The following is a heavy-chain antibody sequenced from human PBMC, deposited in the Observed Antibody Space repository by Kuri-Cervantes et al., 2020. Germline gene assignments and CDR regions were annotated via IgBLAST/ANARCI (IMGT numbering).Heavy chain of an antibody. CDR2: VRYDGNDK. CDR1: GFTFSSYA. Sequence: GESLKISCAASGFTFSSYAMSWVRQAPGKGLEWVALVRYDGNDKYYADSVKGRFTVSRDNSRNTLYLQMNSLRPEDTAVYYCATRGTGWQLDYWGQGTQVTVSS. V-gene: IGHV3-30*02. D-gene: IGHD6-19*01. CDR3: ATRGTGWQLDY. J-gene: IGHJ4*02.